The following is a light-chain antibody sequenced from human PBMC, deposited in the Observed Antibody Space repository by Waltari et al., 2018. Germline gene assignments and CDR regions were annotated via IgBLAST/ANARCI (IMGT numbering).Light chain of an antibody. J-gene: IGLJ3*02. V-gene: IGLV1-40*01. Sequence: QSVLTQPPSVSGAPGQRVTISCTGSSSNIGEGYDVHWYQQLPGAAPKVLIYGNNNRPSGVPDRFSGSKSGTSASLASTGLQAEDEADYHCQSYDSSLSGSGVFGGGTRVTVL. CDR1: SSNIGEGYD. CDR2: GNN. CDR3: QSYDSSLSGSGV.